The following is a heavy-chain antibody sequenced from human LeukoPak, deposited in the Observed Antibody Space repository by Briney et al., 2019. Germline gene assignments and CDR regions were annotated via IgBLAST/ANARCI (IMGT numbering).Heavy chain of an antibody. Sequence: ASVNVSCTASGGTFSIYAISWVRQAPGQGLEWMGGIIPIFGTANYAQKFQGRVTITADESTSTAYMELSSLRSEDTAVYYCARSPGVAAAWFDPWGQGTLVTVSS. D-gene: IGHD6-13*01. J-gene: IGHJ5*02. CDR3: ARSPGVAAAWFDP. CDR1: GGTFSIYA. V-gene: IGHV1-69*13. CDR2: IIPIFGTA.